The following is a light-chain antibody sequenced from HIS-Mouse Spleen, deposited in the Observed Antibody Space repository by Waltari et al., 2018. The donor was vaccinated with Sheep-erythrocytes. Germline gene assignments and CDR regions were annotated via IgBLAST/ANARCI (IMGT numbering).Light chain of an antibody. J-gene: IGLJ1*01. CDR2: DVS. CDR1: SSDFGSYNL. V-gene: IGLV2-23*02. CDR3: CSYAGSYNHV. Sequence: QSALTQPASVSGSPGQSITISCTRTSSDFGSYNLVSWYQQHPGKAPKLMIYDVSKRPSGVPDRFSGSKSGNTASLTISGLQAEDEADYYCCSYAGSYNHVFATGTKVTVL.